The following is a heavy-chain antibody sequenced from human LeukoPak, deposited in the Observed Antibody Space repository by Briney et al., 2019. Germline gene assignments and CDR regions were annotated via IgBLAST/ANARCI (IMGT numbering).Heavy chain of an antibody. CDR3: ARERYSSGWYQYYSYYYMDV. Sequence: PGGSLRLSCAASGFTFDDYGMSWVRQAPGKGLEWVSGINWNGGSTGYADSVKGRFTISRDNAKNSLYLQMNSLRAEDTALYYCARERYSSGWYQYYSYYYMDVWGKGTTVTVSS. CDR1: GFTFDDYG. V-gene: IGHV3-20*04. D-gene: IGHD6-19*01. J-gene: IGHJ6*03. CDR2: INWNGGST.